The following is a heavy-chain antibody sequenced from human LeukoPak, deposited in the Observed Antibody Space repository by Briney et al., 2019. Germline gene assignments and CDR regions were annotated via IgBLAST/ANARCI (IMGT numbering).Heavy chain of an antibody. CDR2: INHSGST. V-gene: IGHV4-34*01. CDR3: ARYPVGELSWFDP. CDR1: GGSFSGYY. J-gene: IGHJ5*02. Sequence: SETLSLTCAVYGGSFSGYYWSWIRQPPGKGLEWIGEINHSGSTNYNPSLKSRVTISVDTSKNQFSLKLSSVTAADTAVYYCARYPVGELSWFDPWGQGTLVTVSS. D-gene: IGHD3-10*01.